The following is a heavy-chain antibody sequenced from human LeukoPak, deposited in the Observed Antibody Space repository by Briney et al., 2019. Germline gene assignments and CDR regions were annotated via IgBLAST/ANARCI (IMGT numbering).Heavy chain of an antibody. D-gene: IGHD5-24*01. CDR1: GFIFCSYG. CDR2: IRYDGSNK. CDR3: AKDPLRGGYNDEAGDY. J-gene: IGHJ4*02. Sequence: QPGGSLRLSCAASGFIFCSYGMHWVRQAPGKGLEWVAFIRYDGSNKYYADSVKGRFTLSRDDSKNTLYLQMNSLRTEDTAMYYCAKDPLRGGYNDEAGDYWGQGTLVIVSS. V-gene: IGHV3-30*02.